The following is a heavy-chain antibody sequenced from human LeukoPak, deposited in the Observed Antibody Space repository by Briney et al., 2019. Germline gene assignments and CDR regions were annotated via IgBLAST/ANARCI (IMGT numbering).Heavy chain of an antibody. D-gene: IGHD3-3*01. V-gene: IGHV4-39*01. CDR2: IYYSGST. J-gene: IGHJ4*02. Sequence: SETLSLTCAVYGVSFSSYYWGWIRQPPGKGLEWIGSIYYSGSTYYNPSLKSRVTISVDTSKNQFSLKLSSVTAADTAVYYCARSHYDFWSGYYPSDYWGQGTLVTVSS. CDR1: GVSFSSYY. CDR3: ARSHYDFWSGYYPSDY.